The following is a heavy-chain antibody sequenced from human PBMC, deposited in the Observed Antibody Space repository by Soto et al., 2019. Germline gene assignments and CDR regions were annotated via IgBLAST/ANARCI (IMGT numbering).Heavy chain of an antibody. D-gene: IGHD6-19*01. V-gene: IGHV2-5*02. Sequence: QITLKESGPTVVKPTQTLTLTCTFSGFSLSTGGVAVGWIRQPPGKALEWLALIYWDDDKRYSPSLKTRLTITKDTSKNQVVLTMTNMDPVDTATYYCTHCRSGWSDLESFYYGMDVWGQGTTVTVSS. CDR3: THCRSGWSDLESFYYGMDV. CDR1: GFSLSTGGVA. J-gene: IGHJ6*02. CDR2: IYWDDDK.